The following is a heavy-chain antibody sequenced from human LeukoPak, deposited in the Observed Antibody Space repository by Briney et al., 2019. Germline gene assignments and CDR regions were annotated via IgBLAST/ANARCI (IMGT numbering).Heavy chain of an antibody. D-gene: IGHD2/OR15-2a*01. CDR3: ATDQPPSTSFDY. J-gene: IGHJ4*02. V-gene: IGHV1-69*01. Sequence: GILPIFAIPNYAQNFPGRVTITADESTTTAYMELSSLTSEDTAVYYCATDQPPSTSFDYWGQGTLVTVSS. CDR2: ILPIFAIP.